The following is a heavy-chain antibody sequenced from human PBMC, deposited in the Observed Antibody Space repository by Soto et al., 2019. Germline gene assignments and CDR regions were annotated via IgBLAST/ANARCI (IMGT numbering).Heavy chain of an antibody. CDR1: GFTFSDYY. D-gene: IGHD2-2*01. V-gene: IGHV3-11*06. Sequence: QVQLVESGGGLVKPGGSLRLSCAASGFTFSDYYMSWIRQAPGQGLVWISYISGSNIYTNYADSVKGRFTISRDNANNSLYLQMDSVRVEDTAVYYCARDGGEVIPAAIGGGYGMDVWGQGTTVTVSS. CDR2: ISGSNIYT. CDR3: ARDGGEVIPAAIGGGYGMDV. J-gene: IGHJ6*02.